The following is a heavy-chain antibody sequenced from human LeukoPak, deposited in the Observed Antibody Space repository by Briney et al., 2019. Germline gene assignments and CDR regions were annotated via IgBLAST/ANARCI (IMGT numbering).Heavy chain of an antibody. CDR2: ISQNSGI. Sequence: GGSLRLSCAASGFSFTIYAMSWVRQAPGKGLEWVASISQNSGIYYADSVKGRFTISSDNSKNTLFLQMNSLRAEDTAVYYCAKGRTVTTMIVARDFDYWGQGTLVTVSS. CDR3: AKGRTVTTMIVARDFDY. D-gene: IGHD3-22*01. J-gene: IGHJ4*02. V-gene: IGHV3-23*01. CDR1: GFSFTIYA.